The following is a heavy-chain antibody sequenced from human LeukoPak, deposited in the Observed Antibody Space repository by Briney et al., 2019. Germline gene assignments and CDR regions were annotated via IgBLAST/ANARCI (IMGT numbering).Heavy chain of an antibody. J-gene: IGHJ4*02. D-gene: IGHD5-24*01. V-gene: IGHV3-21*01. CDR2: ISSSSTYI. Sequence: PGGSLRLSCAASGFTFSTYSMNWVRQAPGKGLEWVSVISSSSTYIYYSDSVRGRFTISRDNAKNSLYLQTNSLRAEDTAVYYCARGDPHGAYFDYWGRGALVTVSS. CDR3: ARGDPHGAYFDY. CDR1: GFTFSTYS.